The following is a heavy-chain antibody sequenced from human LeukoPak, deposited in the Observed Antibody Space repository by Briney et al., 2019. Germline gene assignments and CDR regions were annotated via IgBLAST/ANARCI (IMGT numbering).Heavy chain of an antibody. J-gene: IGHJ4*02. D-gene: IGHD2-15*01. CDR3: AATNIGYCSGGSCPERF. CDR1: GFTFSSYG. Sequence: PGGSLRLSCAASGFTFSSYGMHWVRQAPGKELEWVAVIWYDGSNKYYADSVKGRFIISRDNSKNTLSLQMNSLSAEDTAVYYCAATNIGYCSGGSCPERFWGRGTLVTVSS. CDR2: IWYDGSNK. V-gene: IGHV3-33*01.